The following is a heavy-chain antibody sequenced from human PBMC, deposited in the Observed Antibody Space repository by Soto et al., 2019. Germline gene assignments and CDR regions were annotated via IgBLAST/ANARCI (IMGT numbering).Heavy chain of an antibody. Sequence: SETLSLTCTVSGDSINSGGYYWTWIRQHPGKGLEWIGSIYYTGGTFYNPSLESRISISVDTSTNQFSLRLSSVTAADTAVYYCARGPVAFPGGYSTFDFWGQGTLVTVSS. V-gene: IGHV4-31*03. J-gene: IGHJ4*02. CDR1: GDSINSGGYY. CDR3: ARGPVAFPGGYSTFDF. CDR2: IYYTGGT. D-gene: IGHD3-3*01.